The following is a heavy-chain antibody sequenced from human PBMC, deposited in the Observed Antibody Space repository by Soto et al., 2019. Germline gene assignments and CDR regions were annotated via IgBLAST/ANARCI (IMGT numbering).Heavy chain of an antibody. CDR3: TTPDGYNYDFIDY. CDR1: GFTFSNAW. V-gene: IGHV3-15*01. D-gene: IGHD5-12*01. CDR2: IKSKTEGGTT. Sequence: GGSLRLSCAASGFTFSNAWMSWVRQAPGKGLEWVGRIKSKTEGGTTDYAAPVKGRFTISRDDSKNTLYLQMNSLKTEDTAVYYCTTPDGYNYDFIDYWGQGTLVTVSS. J-gene: IGHJ4*02.